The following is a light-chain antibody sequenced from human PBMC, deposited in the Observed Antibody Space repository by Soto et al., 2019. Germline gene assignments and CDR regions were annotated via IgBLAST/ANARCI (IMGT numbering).Light chain of an antibody. V-gene: IGKV3-15*01. J-gene: IGKJ1*01. CDR3: QQYNNWWT. CDR1: QSVSGH. CDR2: DAS. Sequence: EIVLTQSPATLYVSPGERATLSCRASQSVSGHLDWYQQKPGQAPRLLIYDASTRATGIPARFSGSRSGAEFTLTINSLQSEDFAVYYCQQYNNWWTFGQGTKVDIK.